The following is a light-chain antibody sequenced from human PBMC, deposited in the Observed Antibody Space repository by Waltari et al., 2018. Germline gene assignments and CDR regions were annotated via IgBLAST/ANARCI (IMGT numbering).Light chain of an antibody. CDR3: QSYDSSQWV. Sequence: NFMLTQPHSVSESPGKTVTISCTRSSGSIASNYVQWYQQRPGSSPPTVIYEDNQRPSGFPGRFSGSIDSSSNSASLTISGLKTEDEADYYCQSYDSSQWVFGGGTKLTVL. CDR2: EDN. V-gene: IGLV6-57*01. CDR1: SGSIASNY. J-gene: IGLJ3*02.